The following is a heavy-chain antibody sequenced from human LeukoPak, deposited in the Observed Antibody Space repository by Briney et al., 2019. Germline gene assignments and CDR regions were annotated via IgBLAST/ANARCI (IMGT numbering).Heavy chain of an antibody. CDR3: TTDSRASLQLWFSYYFDY. V-gene: IGHV3-15*01. CDR1: GFTFSNAW. D-gene: IGHD5-18*01. J-gene: IGHJ4*02. CDR2: IKSKTDGGTT. Sequence: PGGSLRLSCAASGFTFSNAWMSWVRQAPGKGLEWVGRIKSKTDGGTTDYAAPVKGRFTISRDDSKNTLYLQMNSLKTEDTAVYYCTTDSRASLQLWFSYYFDYWGQGTLVTVSS.